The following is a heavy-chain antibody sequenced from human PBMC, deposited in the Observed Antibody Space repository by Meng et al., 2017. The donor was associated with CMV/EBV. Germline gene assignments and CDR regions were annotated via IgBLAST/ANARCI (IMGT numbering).Heavy chain of an antibody. V-gene: IGHV3-33*06. Sequence: GGSLRLSCAASRFTFSSSGLHWVRQAPGKGLEWVAVIWSDGTSKHYTDSVKGRFTISRDNSKNTMYLQMNSLRAEDTAVYYCAKQITITNYYYYYAMDVWGQGTTVTVSS. CDR1: RFTFSSSG. J-gene: IGHJ6*02. D-gene: IGHD5-24*01. CDR3: AKQITITNYYYYYAMDV. CDR2: IWSDGTSK.